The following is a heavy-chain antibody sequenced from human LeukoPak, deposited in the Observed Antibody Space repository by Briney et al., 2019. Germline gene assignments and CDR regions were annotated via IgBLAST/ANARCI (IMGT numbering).Heavy chain of an antibody. CDR1: GFTFSTYS. Sequence: GGSLRLSCAASGFTFSTYSMNWVRRAPGKGLEWVSSINRSGSYIFYADSVKGRFTISRDNTKNSLYLQMNSLRAEDTAVYYCAKDSSGWSPETAGLDYWGQGTLVTVSS. J-gene: IGHJ4*02. CDR3: AKDSSGWSPETAGLDY. CDR2: INRSGSYI. V-gene: IGHV3-21*01. D-gene: IGHD6-19*01.